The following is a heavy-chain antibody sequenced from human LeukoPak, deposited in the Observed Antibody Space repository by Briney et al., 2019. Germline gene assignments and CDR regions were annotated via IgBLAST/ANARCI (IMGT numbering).Heavy chain of an antibody. V-gene: IGHV1-18*01. J-gene: IGHJ6*03. D-gene: IGHD3-3*01. CDR1: GYTFVYFG. Sequence: ASVKVSCKASGYTFVYFGLNWVRQAPGQGLEWMGWISPENGDTNYAQTFQDRVTITTDTSTNTAYMHLRSLTSDDSAVYFCARVFGYYYFYMDVWGEGTTVIISS. CDR2: ISPENGDT. CDR3: ARVFGYYYFYMDV.